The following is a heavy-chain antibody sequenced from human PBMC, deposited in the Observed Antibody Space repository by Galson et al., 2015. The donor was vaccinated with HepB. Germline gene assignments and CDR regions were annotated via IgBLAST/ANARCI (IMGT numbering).Heavy chain of an antibody. V-gene: IGHV6-1*01. D-gene: IGHD7-27*01. Sequence: CAISGDSVSSNGAAWNWIRQSPSRGLEWLGRTYYRSKWYYGYAVSVKSRITINPDTSKNQFSLRLNSVTPEDTAVYYCARSTGDLDYWGQGTLVTVSS. CDR2: TYYRSKWYY. CDR3: ARSTGDLDY. J-gene: IGHJ4*02. CDR1: GDSVSSNGAA.